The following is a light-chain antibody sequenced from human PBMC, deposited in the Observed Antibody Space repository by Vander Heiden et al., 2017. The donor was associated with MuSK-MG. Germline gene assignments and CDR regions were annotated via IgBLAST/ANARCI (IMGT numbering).Light chain of an antibody. CDR2: SNN. CDR3: AAWDDSLSGRNV. CDR1: SSNIVSNY. V-gene: IGLV1-47*02. Sequence: QSVLTQPPSASGTPGQRVTISCSGSSSNIVSNYVYWYQQLPGTAHKLLIYSNNQRPSGVPDRFSGSKSGTSASLAISGLRSEDEADYYCAAWDDSLSGRNVFGTGTKVTVL. J-gene: IGLJ1*01.